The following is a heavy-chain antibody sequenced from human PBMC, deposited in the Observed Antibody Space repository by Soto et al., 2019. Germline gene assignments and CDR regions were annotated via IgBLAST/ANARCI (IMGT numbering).Heavy chain of an antibody. D-gene: IGHD1-1*01. V-gene: IGHV1-18*01. CDR3: ARDPRYGGD. J-gene: IGHJ4*02. Sequence: QVQLVQSGAEVKRPGASVKVSCKASGYTFTNYGIIWVRQAPGQGLEWMGWISGYNANTKYAEKLQGRVTMTTDTATGTVYMEVRGLTSDATAVYYCARDPRYGGDWGQGTLVTVSS. CDR2: ISGYNANT. CDR1: GYTFTNYG.